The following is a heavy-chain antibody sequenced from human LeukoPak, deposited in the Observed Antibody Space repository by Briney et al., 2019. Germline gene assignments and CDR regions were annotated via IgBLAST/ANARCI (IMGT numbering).Heavy chain of an antibody. D-gene: IGHD2-21*02. CDR3: TTAGGDYYERRGH. V-gene: IGHV3-7*01. Sequence: GGSLRLSCAASGFSSRTYWMSWVRQAPGEGLEWVACMKHDGSETHYVDSVKGRFTISRDNAKNSLYLQMNSLRAEDTALYYCTTAGGDYYERRGHWGQGTLVTVSS. J-gene: IGHJ4*02. CDR1: GFSSRTYW. CDR2: MKHDGSET.